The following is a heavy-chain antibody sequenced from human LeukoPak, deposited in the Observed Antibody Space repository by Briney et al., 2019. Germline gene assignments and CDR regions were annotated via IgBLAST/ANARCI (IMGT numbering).Heavy chain of an antibody. CDR3: VRHRSSWLIDY. J-gene: IGHJ4*02. V-gene: IGHV3-23*01. CDR1: GFTFNTYA. Sequence: PGGSLRLSCAASGFTFNTYAMSWVRQAPWERLQWVSGISDSGGNTYYADSVRGRFTISRDNSKNTLYLQMNSLRAEDTAVYYCVRHRSSWLIDYWGQGTLVTVSS. CDR2: ISDSGGNT. D-gene: IGHD6-6*01.